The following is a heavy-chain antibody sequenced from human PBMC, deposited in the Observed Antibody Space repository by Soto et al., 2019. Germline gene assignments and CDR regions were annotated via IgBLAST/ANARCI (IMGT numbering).Heavy chain of an antibody. CDR2: ISDSGGRT. CDR3: AKELVNSGWTYFDY. D-gene: IGHD6-19*01. J-gene: IGHJ4*02. V-gene: IGHV3-23*01. CDR1: GFTFNTYA. Sequence: PGGSLRLSCAASGFTFNTYAMSWVRQAPGKGLEWVSAISDSGGRTYYADSVKGRFTISRDNSKNTLYLQMNSLRAEDTAVYFCAKELVNSGWTYFDYWRQGPLVTAPQ.